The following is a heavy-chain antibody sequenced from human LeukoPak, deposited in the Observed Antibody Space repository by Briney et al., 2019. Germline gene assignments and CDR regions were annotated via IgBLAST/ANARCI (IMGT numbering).Heavy chain of an antibody. CDR2: IRYDGSNK. CDR3: AKWPERFKTQNRNFDY. CDR1: GFTFSSYG. D-gene: IGHD2/OR15-2a*01. Sequence: PGGPLRLSCAASGFTFSSYGMHWVRQAPGKGLEWVAFIRYDGSNKYYADSVKGRFTISRDNSKNTLYLQMNSLRAEDTAVYYCAKWPERFKTQNRNFDYWGQGTLVTVSS. J-gene: IGHJ4*02. V-gene: IGHV3-30*02.